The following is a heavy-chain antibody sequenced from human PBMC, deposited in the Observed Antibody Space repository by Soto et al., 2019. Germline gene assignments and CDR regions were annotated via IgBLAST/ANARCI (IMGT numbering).Heavy chain of an antibody. Sequence: SETLSLTCTVSGGSISSSSYYWGWIRQPPGKGLEWIGSIYYSGSTYYNPSLKSRVTISVDTSKNQFSLKLSSVTAADTAVYYCARQGTTVTNGGAFDIWGQGTMVTVSS. CDR3: ARQGTTVTNGGAFDI. D-gene: IGHD4-17*01. J-gene: IGHJ3*02. CDR1: GGSISSSSYY. V-gene: IGHV4-39*01. CDR2: IYYSGST.